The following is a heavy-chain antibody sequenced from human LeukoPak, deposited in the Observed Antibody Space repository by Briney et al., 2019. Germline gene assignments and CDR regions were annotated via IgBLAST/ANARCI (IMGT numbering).Heavy chain of an antibody. V-gene: IGHV3-20*04. D-gene: IGHD3-22*01. CDR1: GFTFDDYG. CDR2: INWNGGST. Sequence: PGGSLRLSCAASGFTFDDYGMSWVRQAPGKGLEWVSGINWNGGSTGYADSVKGRFTISRDNAKNSLYLQMNSLRAEDTALYYCARGVYASSGCYFRWYYFDYWGQGTLVTVSS. J-gene: IGHJ4*02. CDR3: ARGVYASSGCYFRWYYFDY.